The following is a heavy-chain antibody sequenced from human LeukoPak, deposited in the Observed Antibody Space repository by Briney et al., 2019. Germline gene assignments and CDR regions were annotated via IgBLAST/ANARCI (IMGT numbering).Heavy chain of an antibody. D-gene: IGHD2-2*01. Sequence: ASVKVSCKASGYTFSDYYMHWVRQAPGQGFEWMGWINPNDGDTNYAQKFQGRVTMTRDTSISTAHMEVSRLRSDDTAVYYCARANFLYCSSSTCLFDYWGQGALVTVSS. CDR1: GYTFSDYY. CDR3: ARANFLYCSSSTCLFDY. CDR2: INPNDGDT. V-gene: IGHV1-2*02. J-gene: IGHJ4*02.